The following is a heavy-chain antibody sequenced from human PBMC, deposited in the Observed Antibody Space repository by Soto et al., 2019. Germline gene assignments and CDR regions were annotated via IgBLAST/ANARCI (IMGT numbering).Heavy chain of an antibody. CDR3: ARGRDHSSSWTNYFDY. Sequence: SETLSLTCAVYGGSFSGYYWSWIRQPPGKGLEWIGYIYYSGSTNYNPSLKSRVTISVDTSKNQFSLKLSSVTAADTAVYYCARGRDHSSSWTNYFDYWGQGTLVTVSS. D-gene: IGHD6-13*01. J-gene: IGHJ4*02. V-gene: IGHV4-59*01. CDR2: IYYSGST. CDR1: GGSFSGYY.